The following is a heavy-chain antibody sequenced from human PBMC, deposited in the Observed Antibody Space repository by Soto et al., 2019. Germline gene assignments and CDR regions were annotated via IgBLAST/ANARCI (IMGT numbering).Heavy chain of an antibody. J-gene: IGHJ4*02. CDR2: ISSSRSTI. Sequence: EVQLVESGGGLVQPGGSLRLSCAASGFSFSYYSMNWVRQAPGKGLEWLSYISSSRSTIYYADSVKGRFTISRDNAKNSLYLQMNSLRDEDTAVYYCATEGEVGGTRGHPLEYWGRGTLVTVSS. CDR3: ATEGEVGGTRGHPLEY. D-gene: IGHD1-26*01. V-gene: IGHV3-48*02. CDR1: GFSFSYYS.